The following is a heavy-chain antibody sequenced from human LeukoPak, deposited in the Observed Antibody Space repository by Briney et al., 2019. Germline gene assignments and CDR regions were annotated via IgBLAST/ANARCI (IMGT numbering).Heavy chain of an antibody. Sequence: ASVKVSCKASGYTFTSYAMHWVRQAPGQRLEWMGWINAGNGNTKYSQKFQGRVTITRDTSASTAYMELSSLRSEDTAVYYCARDCGGDCYPEDLDWFDPWGQGTLVTVSS. J-gene: IGHJ5*02. CDR2: INAGNGNT. D-gene: IGHD2-21*02. CDR1: GYTFTSYA. V-gene: IGHV1-3*01. CDR3: ARDCGGDCYPEDLDWFDP.